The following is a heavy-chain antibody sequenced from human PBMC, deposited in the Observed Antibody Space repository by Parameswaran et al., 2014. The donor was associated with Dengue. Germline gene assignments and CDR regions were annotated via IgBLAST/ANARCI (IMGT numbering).Heavy chain of an antibody. CDR2: ISSTSSYI. CDR3: ARATMGEVLGHYDY. J-gene: IGHJ4*02. D-gene: IGHD3-16*01. Sequence: VRQAPGKGLEWVSSISSTSSYIYYADSVEGRFTISRDNAKNSLYLQMNSLRAEDTAVYYCARATMGEVLGHYDYWGQGTLVTVSS. V-gene: IGHV3-21*01.